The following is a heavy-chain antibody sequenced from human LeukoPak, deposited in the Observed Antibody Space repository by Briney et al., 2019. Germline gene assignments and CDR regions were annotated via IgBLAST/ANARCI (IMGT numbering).Heavy chain of an antibody. CDR1: GFTFCTYR. D-gene: IGHD3-22*01. Sequence: GGSLRLSCAASGFTFCTYRTHLVRQAPGKGLVWVSRIKTDGGTNYADSVKGRFTISRDNAKKTVSLQMNSLRPEDTGVYYCARAPSEIGGYYPDSFRHWGQGTLVTVSS. V-gene: IGHV3-74*01. CDR2: IKTDGGT. CDR3: ARAPSEIGGYYPDSFRH. J-gene: IGHJ1*01.